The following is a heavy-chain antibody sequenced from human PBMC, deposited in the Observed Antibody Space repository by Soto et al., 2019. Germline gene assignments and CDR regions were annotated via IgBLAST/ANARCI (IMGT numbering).Heavy chain of an antibody. J-gene: IGHJ5*02. CDR1: GASLSSYY. Sequence: SETLSLTCVVSGASLSSYYWSWIRQPPGKGLEWIGYIYYSGSTYYNPSLKSRVTISVDTSKNQFSLKVSSVTGADTAVYYCARVFSDSSSFFDPWGQGTLVTVSS. V-gene: IGHV4-59*12. CDR2: IYYSGST. D-gene: IGHD6-13*01. CDR3: ARVFSDSSSFFDP.